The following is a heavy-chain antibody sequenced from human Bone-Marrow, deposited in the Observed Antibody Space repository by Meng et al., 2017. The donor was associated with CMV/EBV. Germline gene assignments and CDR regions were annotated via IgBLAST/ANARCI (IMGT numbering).Heavy chain of an antibody. J-gene: IGHJ4*02. D-gene: IGHD3-3*01. CDR1: GVDFSAHG. Sequence: GGSLRLSCAASGVDFSAHGMHWVRQAPGKGLEWVSYIHHDATYIDYEDSVKGRFTISRDNAKRSLFLQMNSLRPEDTAVYYCARDAEGDIWSGGYFVYWGQGTLVTVSS. V-gene: IGHV3-30*02. CDR3: ARDAEGDIWSGGYFVY. CDR2: IHHDATYI.